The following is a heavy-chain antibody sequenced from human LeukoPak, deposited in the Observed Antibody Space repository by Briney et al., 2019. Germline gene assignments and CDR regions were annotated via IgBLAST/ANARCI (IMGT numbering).Heavy chain of an antibody. J-gene: IGHJ3*01. V-gene: IGHV3-21*01. CDR3: ARDLTPTYYYDSSGVNHPFSV. CDR1: GFTFSSYS. Sequence: GGSLRLSCAASGFTFSSYSMNWVRQAPGKGLEWVSSISSSSSYIYYADSVKGRFTISRDNAKNSLYLQMNSLRAEDTAVYYCARDLTPTYYYDSSGVNHPFSVWGQGTMVTVSS. D-gene: IGHD3-22*01. CDR2: ISSSSSYI.